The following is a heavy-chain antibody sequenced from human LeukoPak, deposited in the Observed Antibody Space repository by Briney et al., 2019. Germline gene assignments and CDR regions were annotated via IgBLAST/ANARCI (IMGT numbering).Heavy chain of an antibody. Sequence: GGSLRLPCAASGFTFSSYSMNWVRQAPGKGLEWVSSISSSSSYIYYADSVKGRFTISRDNAKNSLYLQMNSLRAEDTAVYYCASSRGLQLGFDYWGQGTLVTVSS. V-gene: IGHV3-21*01. CDR2: ISSSSSYI. J-gene: IGHJ4*02. CDR1: GFTFSSYS. CDR3: ASSRGLQLGFDY. D-gene: IGHD5-18*01.